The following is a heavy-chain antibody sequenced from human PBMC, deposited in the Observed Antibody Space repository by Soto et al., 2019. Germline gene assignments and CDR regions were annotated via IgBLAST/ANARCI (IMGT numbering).Heavy chain of an antibody. CDR2: ISGSGGST. CDR3: AKDTSPPGIAVADLLDV. V-gene: IGHV3-23*01. J-gene: IGHJ6*02. D-gene: IGHD6-19*01. CDR1: GFTFSSYA. Sequence: GGSLRLSCAASGFTFSSYAMSWVRQAPGKGLEWVSAISGSGGSTYYADSVKGRFTISRDNSKNTLYLQMNSLRAEDTAVYYCAKDTSPPGIAVADLLDVWGQGTTVTVSS.